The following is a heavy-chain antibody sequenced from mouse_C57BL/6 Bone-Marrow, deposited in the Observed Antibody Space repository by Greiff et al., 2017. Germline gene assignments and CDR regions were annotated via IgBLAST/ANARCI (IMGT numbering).Heavy chain of an antibody. CDR2: INPSSGYT. V-gene: IGHV1-7*01. Sequence: VQLQESGAELAKPGASVKLSCKASGYTFTSYWMPWVKQRPGQGLEWIGYINPSSGYTKYNQKFKDKDTLTADKSSSTAYMQLSSLTYEDSAVYYCARGYYSNLDWGQGTTLTVSS. J-gene: IGHJ2*01. D-gene: IGHD2-5*01. CDR1: GYTFTSYW. CDR3: ARGYYSNLD.